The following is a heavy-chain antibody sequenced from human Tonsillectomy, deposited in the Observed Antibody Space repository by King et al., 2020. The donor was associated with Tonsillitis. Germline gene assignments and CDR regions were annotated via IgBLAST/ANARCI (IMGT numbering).Heavy chain of an antibody. Sequence: VQLQESGPGLVKPSETLSLTCTVSGGSVRSDGFYWSWIRQPPGKGLDWIGYIHYSGTTNYNPSFKSRVTMSLDTSKNQFSLKVTSLSATDTAIYYCAREEATAAYWYLDLWGRGTLVSVSS. CDR3: AREEATAAYWYLDL. D-gene: IGHD6-25*01. CDR2: IHYSGTT. CDR1: GGSVRSDGFY. J-gene: IGHJ2*01. V-gene: IGHV4-61*08.